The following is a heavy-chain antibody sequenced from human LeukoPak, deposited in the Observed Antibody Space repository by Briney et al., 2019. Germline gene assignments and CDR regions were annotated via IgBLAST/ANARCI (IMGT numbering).Heavy chain of an antibody. J-gene: IGHJ4*02. Sequence: GGSLRLSCAASGFTFSSYAMSWVRQAPGKGLEWVSAISGSGGSTYYADSVKGRFTISRDNPKSTLYLQMNGPRAEDTAVYYCARGGDYGELLPADHWGQGTLVTVSA. V-gene: IGHV3-23*01. CDR3: ARGGDYGELLPADH. CDR2: ISGSGGST. D-gene: IGHD3-10*01. CDR1: GFTFSSYA.